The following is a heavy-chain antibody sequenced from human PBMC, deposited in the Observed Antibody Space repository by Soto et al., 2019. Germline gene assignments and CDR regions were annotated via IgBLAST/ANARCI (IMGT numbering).Heavy chain of an antibody. J-gene: IGHJ4*02. CDR3: ARDSHDSSGYYGY. CDR2: ISYDGSNK. Sequence: ESGGGVVQPGRSLRLSCAASGFTFSSYAMHWVRQAPGKGLEWVAVISYDGSNKYYADSVKGRFSISRDNSKNTLYLQMNSLRAEDTAVYYCARDSHDSSGYYGYWGQGTLVTVSS. V-gene: IGHV3-30-3*01. CDR1: GFTFSSYA. D-gene: IGHD3-22*01.